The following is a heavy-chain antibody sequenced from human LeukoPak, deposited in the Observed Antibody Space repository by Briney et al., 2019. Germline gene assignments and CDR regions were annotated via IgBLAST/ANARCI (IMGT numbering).Heavy chain of an antibody. V-gene: IGHV4-31*03. CDR2: IYYSGDT. J-gene: IGHJ4*02. D-gene: IGHD3-22*01. CDR3: ARVVAYDSTGFYLYYFDY. Sequence: SQTLSLTCTVSGGSISSGGYYWSWIRQHPGKGLEWIGYIYYSGDTYYSPSLKSRLTISVDTSKNQFSLRLRSVTAADTAVYYCARVVAYDSTGFYLYYFDYWGQGTLVTVAA. CDR1: GGSISSGGYY.